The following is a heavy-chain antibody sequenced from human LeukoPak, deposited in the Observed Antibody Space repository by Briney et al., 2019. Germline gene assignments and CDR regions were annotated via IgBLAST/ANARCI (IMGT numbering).Heavy chain of an antibody. CDR1: GGSFSGYY. D-gene: IGHD3-10*01. J-gene: IGHJ4*02. CDR2: INHSGST. Sequence: SETLSLTCAVYGGSFSGYYWSWIRQPPGKGLEWIGEINHSGSTNYNPSLKSRVTISVDTSKNQFSLKLSSVTAADTAVYYCARGGQGYYGSGSYFPFDYWGQGTLVTVSS. V-gene: IGHV4-34*01. CDR3: ARGGQGYYGSGSYFPFDY.